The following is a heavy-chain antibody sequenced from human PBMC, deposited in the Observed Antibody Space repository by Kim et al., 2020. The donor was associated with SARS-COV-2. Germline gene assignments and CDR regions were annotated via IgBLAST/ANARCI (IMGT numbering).Heavy chain of an antibody. CDR1: GFTFTSYA. V-gene: IGHV3-23*01. CDR2: ISGNGGST. CDR3: AKRFCTAATCLRYLDY. Sequence: GGSLRLSCAASGFTFTSYAMTWVRQAPGKGLEWVSTISGNGGSTYYADSVKGRFTISRDNSKNTLYLQMNSLRAEDTAVYFCAKRFCTAATCLRYLDYWGQGTLVTVSS. D-gene: IGHD2-8*02. J-gene: IGHJ4*02.